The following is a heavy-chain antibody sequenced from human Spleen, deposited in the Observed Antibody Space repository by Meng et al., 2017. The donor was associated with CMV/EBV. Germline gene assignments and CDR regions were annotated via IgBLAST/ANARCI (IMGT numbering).Heavy chain of an antibody. V-gene: IGHV1-69*02. CDR3: ASRPSSTNTNWFDP. Sequence: SGGNFSSYTISWVRQATGQGLEWMGRISPILGIANYAQKFQGRGTITADKSTSTAYMELSSLRSEDTAVYYCASRPSSTNTNWFDPWGQGTLVTVSS. CDR2: ISPILGIA. CDR1: GGNFSSYT. J-gene: IGHJ5*02. D-gene: IGHD2-2*01.